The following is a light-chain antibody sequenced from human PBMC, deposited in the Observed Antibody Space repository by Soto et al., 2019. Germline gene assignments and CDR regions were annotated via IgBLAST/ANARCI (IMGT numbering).Light chain of an antibody. CDR3: SQHNAYPRT. Sequence: DIQMTQSPSSLAASVGDRVTITCRASQGVGNEVGWYQQKPGKAPKRLIYAASTMQSGTPSRFSGSGSGTEFTLTISSQQTEDFETYFCSQHNAYPRTFGQGTRVEMK. J-gene: IGKJ1*01. CDR2: AAS. CDR1: QGVGNE. V-gene: IGKV1-17*01.